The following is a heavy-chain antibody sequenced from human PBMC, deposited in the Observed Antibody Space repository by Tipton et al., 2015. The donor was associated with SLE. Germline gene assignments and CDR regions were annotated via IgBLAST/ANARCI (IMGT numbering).Heavy chain of an antibody. CDR1: GYTFSSYA. Sequence: QLVQSGAEVKKPGASVKVSCKASGYTFSSYAISWVRQAPGQGLEWMGWISAYNGNTNYAQKLQGRVTMTTDTSTSTAYMELRSLRSDDTAVYYCARHVRRITMIVVVTKSYYYGMDVWGQGTTVTVSS. D-gene: IGHD3-22*01. CDR3: ARHVRRITMIVVVTKSYYYGMDV. CDR2: ISAYNGNT. J-gene: IGHJ6*02. V-gene: IGHV1-18*01.